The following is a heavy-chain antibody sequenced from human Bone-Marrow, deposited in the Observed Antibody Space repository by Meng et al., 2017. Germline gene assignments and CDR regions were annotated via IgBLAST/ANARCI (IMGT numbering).Heavy chain of an antibody. V-gene: IGHV3-21*01. D-gene: IGHD4-17*01. CDR2: ISSSSYI. J-gene: IGHJ4*02. CDR3: SRGDYERINDY. Sequence: DVPLVGAGGDLVKPEGSTRSSCAASGLTFSSYSMNWVRQAPGKGLEWVSSISSSSYIYYADSVKGRFTISRANAKTSLYLQMNSLRAEDTAVYYCSRGDYERINDYWGQGTLVTVSS. CDR1: GLTFSSYS.